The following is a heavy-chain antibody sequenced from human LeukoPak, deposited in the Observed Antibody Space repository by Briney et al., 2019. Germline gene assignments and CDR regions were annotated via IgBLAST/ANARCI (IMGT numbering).Heavy chain of an antibody. J-gene: IGHJ4*02. CDR1: GFTFTNAW. CDR2: IVDSGART. Sequence: PGGSLRLSCVDSGFTFTNAWMSWVRQAPGKGLEWVSLIVDSGARTDYADSVKGRFTISRDNSKNMLYLQMDSLRAEDTAVYYCAKHGSGSYDYWGQGTLVTVSS. D-gene: IGHD3-10*01. V-gene: IGHV3-23*01. CDR3: AKHGSGSYDY.